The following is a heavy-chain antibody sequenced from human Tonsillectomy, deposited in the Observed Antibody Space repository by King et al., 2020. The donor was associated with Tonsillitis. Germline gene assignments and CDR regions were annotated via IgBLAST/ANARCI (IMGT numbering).Heavy chain of an antibody. Sequence: VQLQESGPGLVKPSETLSLTCTVSGYSISSGYYWGWIRQSPGKGLEWIGNIYHSGSTYYNPSLRSRVTISVDTSKNQLSLKLNSVTAADTAVYYCARGPVFDYWGLGTLVTVSS. CDR3: ARGPVFDY. J-gene: IGHJ4*02. CDR1: GYSISSGYY. CDR2: IYHSGST. D-gene: IGHD2-2*01. V-gene: IGHV4-38-2*02.